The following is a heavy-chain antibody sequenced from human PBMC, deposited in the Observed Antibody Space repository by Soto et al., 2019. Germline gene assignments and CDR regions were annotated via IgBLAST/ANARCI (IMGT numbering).Heavy chain of an antibody. Sequence: AVKVSGKASGGTFSIYAISWVLQSPVQWLEWMGGIIPIFGTANYAQKFQGRVTITADESTSTAYMELSSLRSEDTAVYYCARLLVGFLELPSYGMDVWGQGTTVTVSS. CDR3: ARLLVGFLELPSYGMDV. CDR1: GGTFSIYA. J-gene: IGHJ6*02. D-gene: IGHD1-7*01. V-gene: IGHV1-69*13. CDR2: IIPIFGTA.